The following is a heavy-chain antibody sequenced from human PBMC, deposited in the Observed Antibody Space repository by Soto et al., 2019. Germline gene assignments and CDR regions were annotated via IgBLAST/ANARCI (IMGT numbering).Heavy chain of an antibody. CDR3: ARGRYGDY. D-gene: IGHD1-1*01. CDR1: GYAFTTYG. V-gene: IGHV1-18*01. J-gene: IGHJ4*02. CDR2: ISAHNGNT. Sequence: QVHLVQSGAEVKKPGASVKVSCKGSGYAFTTYGITWVRQAPGQGLEWMGWISAHNGNTNDAQKLQGRVTVTRDTSTSTAYMVLRSLSSDDTAVYYCARGRYGDYWGKGALVTVSS.